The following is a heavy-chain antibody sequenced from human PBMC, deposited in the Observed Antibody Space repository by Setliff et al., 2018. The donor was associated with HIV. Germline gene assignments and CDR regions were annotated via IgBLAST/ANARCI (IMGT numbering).Heavy chain of an antibody. CDR3: AREGQFLDGLPYYFDY. J-gene: IGHJ4*02. CDR2: IDHRGST. Sequence: PSETLSLTCAVYGGSFSGYYWSWIRQPPGKGLEWIGEIDHRGSTNYNPSLKSRVTISVDTSKNQFSLKLSSVTAADTAVYYCAREGQFLDGLPYYFDYWGQGTLVTVSS. CDR1: GGSFSGYY. D-gene: IGHD3-3*01. V-gene: IGHV4-34*01.